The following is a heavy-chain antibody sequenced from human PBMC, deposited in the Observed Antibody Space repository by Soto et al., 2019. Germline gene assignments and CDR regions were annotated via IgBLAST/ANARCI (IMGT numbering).Heavy chain of an antibody. J-gene: IGHJ4*02. V-gene: IGHV3-7*01. D-gene: IGHD3-3*01. CDR2: IKQDGSEK. CDR1: GFTFSSYW. CDR3: ARDHIDFWSGFPSHFDY. Sequence: SLRLSCAASGFTFSSYWMSWARQAPGKGLEWVANIKQDGSEKYYVDSVKGRLTISRDNAKNSLYLQMNSLRAEDTAVYYCARDHIDFWSGFPSHFDYWGQGTLVTVSS.